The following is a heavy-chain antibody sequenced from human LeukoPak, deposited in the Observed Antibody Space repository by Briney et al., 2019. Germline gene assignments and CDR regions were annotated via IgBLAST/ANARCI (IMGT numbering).Heavy chain of an antibody. Sequence: PGGSLRLSCAASGFTFSSYAMHWVRQAPGKGLEYVSAISSNGGSTYYANSVKGRFTISRDNSKNTLYLQMGSLRAEDTAVYYCAKDPEYEPQTRRHWGQGTLVTVSS. D-gene: IGHD6-6*01. J-gene: IGHJ4*02. CDR1: GFTFSSYA. CDR2: ISSNGGST. V-gene: IGHV3-64*01. CDR3: AKDPEYEPQTRRH.